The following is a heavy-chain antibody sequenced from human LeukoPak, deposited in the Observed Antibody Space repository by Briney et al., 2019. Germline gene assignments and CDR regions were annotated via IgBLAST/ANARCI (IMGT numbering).Heavy chain of an antibody. CDR1: GFTFSDYY. D-gene: IGHD6-13*01. Sequence: GGSLRLSCAASGFTFSDYYMSWIRQAPGKGLEWVSYISSSSSYTNYADSAKGRFTISRDNAKNSLYLQMNSLRAEDTAVYYCARATAYSSSWYNYWGQGTLVTVSS. J-gene: IGHJ4*02. CDR2: ISSSSSYT. CDR3: ARATAYSSSWYNY. V-gene: IGHV3-11*06.